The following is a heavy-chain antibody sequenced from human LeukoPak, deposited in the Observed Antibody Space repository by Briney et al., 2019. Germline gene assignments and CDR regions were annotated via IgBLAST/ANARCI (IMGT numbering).Heavy chain of an antibody. V-gene: IGHV4-59*01. CDR1: GDSIRGFY. Sequence: SETLSLICNVSGDSIRGFYWSWIRQPPGKGLEWIGYIYYSGSTNYNPSPKSRVTISVDTSKNQFSLRLSSVTAADTALYYCARGVVAAPQTFDYWGQGTLVTVSA. CDR3: ARGVVAAPQTFDY. J-gene: IGHJ4*02. D-gene: IGHD2-15*01. CDR2: IYYSGST.